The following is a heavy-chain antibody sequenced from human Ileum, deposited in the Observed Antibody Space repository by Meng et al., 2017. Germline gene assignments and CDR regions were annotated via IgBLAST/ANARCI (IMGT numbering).Heavy chain of an antibody. V-gene: IGHV3-21*04. CDR2: IGLGNRQG. CDR3: ARDPNWSNS. Sequence: DRVEVVGGLGWRGGYLRFYVVGHRSRFHWDDLTRSGHGPGTWGEWVASIGLGNRQGSYVDSVFGRFTVSRDKAKTSFFMQIYSLRAEDTPIYYCARDPNWSNSWGQGTLVTVSS. CDR1: RSRFHWDD. J-gene: IGHJ5*01.